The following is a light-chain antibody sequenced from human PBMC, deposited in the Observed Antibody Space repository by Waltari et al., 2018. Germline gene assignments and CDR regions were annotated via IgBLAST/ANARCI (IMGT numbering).Light chain of an antibody. Sequence: QSVLTQSSSPSASRETQVKLTCTRSRCHRSYIMAWNQQQPGKAPRYLMKLEGSGSYNKGSGIPDRFSGSSSGADRYLIISNLQSEDEADYYCETWDSNTQVFGGGTKLTVL. CDR2: LEGSGSY. J-gene: IGLJ3*02. V-gene: IGLV4-60*03. CDR3: ETWDSNTQV. CDR1: RCHRSYI.